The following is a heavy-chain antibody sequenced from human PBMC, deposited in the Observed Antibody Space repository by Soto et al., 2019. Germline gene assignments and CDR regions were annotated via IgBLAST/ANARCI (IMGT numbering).Heavy chain of an antibody. J-gene: IGHJ4*02. D-gene: IGHD3-9*01. Sequence: GGSLRLPWAAFGFTFSDYYMSWIRQAQGKGLEWVSYISSSSSYTNYADSVKGRFTISRDNAKNSLYLQMNSLRAEDTAVYYCARMDLNYDILTGYPAPYYFDYWGQGTLVTVSS. V-gene: IGHV3-11*03. CDR1: GFTFSDYY. CDR3: ARMDLNYDILTGYPAPYYFDY. CDR2: ISSSSSYT.